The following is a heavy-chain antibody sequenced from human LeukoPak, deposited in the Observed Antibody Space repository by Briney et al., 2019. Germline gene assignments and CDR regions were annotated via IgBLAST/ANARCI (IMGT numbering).Heavy chain of an antibody. CDR3: ARSDYGNGYFDY. D-gene: IGHD4-17*01. V-gene: IGHV4-59*01. J-gene: IGHJ4*02. Sequence: NPSETLSLTCTVSGGSISSYYWSWIRQPPGKGLEWIGYIYYSGSTNYNPSLKSRVTISVDTSKNQFSLKLSSVTAADTAVYYCARSDYGNGYFDYWGQGTLVTVSS. CDR1: GGSISSYY. CDR2: IYYSGST.